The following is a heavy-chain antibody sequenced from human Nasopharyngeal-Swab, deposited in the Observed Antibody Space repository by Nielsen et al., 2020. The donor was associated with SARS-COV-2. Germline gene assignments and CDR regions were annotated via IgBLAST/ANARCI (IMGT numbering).Heavy chain of an antibody. CDR3: AREYYYGSGSYYTD. J-gene: IGHJ4*02. CDR2: IYYSGST. Sequence: SETLSLTCTVSGGSISNYYWSWIRQPPGKGLEWIGYIYYSGSTNYNPSLKSRVTISVDTSKNQFSLKLSSVTAADTAVYYCAREYYYGSGSYYTDWGQGTLVTVSS. D-gene: IGHD3-10*01. CDR1: GGSISNYY. V-gene: IGHV4-59*01.